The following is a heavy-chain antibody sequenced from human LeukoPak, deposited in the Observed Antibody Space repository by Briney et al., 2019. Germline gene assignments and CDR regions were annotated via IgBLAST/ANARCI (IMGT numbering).Heavy chain of an antibody. Sequence: PGRSLRLSCAASGFTFDDYAMHWVRQAPGKGLEWVSGISWNSGSIGYADSVKGRFTISRDNAKNSLYLQMNSLSAEDTALYYCAKDGTYYYDSSGYWGYFDYWGQGTLVTVSS. CDR2: ISWNSGSI. CDR1: GFTFDDYA. J-gene: IGHJ4*02. V-gene: IGHV3-9*01. D-gene: IGHD3-22*01. CDR3: AKDGTYYYDSSGYWGYFDY.